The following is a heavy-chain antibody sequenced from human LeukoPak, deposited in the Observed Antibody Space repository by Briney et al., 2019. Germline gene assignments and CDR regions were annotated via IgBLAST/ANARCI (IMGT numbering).Heavy chain of an antibody. CDR1: GGSISSYY. Sequence: TSETLSLTCTVSGGSISSYYWSWIRQPPGKGLEWIGYIYYSGSTNYNPSLKSRVTISVDTSKNQFSLKLSSVTAADTAVYYCARVSIAVSMDYWGQGTLVTVSS. CDR2: IYYSGST. J-gene: IGHJ4*02. CDR3: ARVSIAVSMDY. D-gene: IGHD6-19*01. V-gene: IGHV4-59*08.